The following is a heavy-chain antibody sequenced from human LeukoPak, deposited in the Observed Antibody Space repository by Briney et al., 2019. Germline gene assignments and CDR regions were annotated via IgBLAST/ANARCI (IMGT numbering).Heavy chain of an antibody. CDR1: GFTFNSYA. J-gene: IGHJ6*03. CDR3: ARGRGDYWSGYPDSTTYMDV. V-gene: IGHV3-23*01. CDR2: ISDSGGGT. Sequence: GGSLRLSCAASGFTFNSYAMTWVRQAPGKGLEWVSAISDSGGGTHYADSVKGRFTISRDNSKNTVYLQMNSLRAEDTAVYYRARGRGDYWSGYPDSTTYMDVWGKGTTVTVSS. D-gene: IGHD3-3*01.